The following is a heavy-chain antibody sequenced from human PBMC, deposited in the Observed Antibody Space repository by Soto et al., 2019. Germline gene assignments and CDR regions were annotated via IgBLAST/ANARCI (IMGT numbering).Heavy chain of an antibody. V-gene: IGHV4-59*08. CDR2: IYYRGST. D-gene: IGHD6-19*01. Sequence: SETLSLTCTVSGGSISSYYWSWIRQPPGKGLEWIGYIYYRGSTNYNPSLKSRVTISVDTSKNQFSLKLNSMTAADTAVYYCATSVAGITVLDYWGQGTLVTVSS. CDR1: GGSISSYY. J-gene: IGHJ4*02. CDR3: ATSVAGITVLDY.